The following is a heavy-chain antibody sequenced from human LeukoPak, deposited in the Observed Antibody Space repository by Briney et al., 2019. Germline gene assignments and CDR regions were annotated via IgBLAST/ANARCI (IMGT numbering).Heavy chain of an antibody. J-gene: IGHJ5*02. V-gene: IGHV4-4*07. D-gene: IGHD1-7*01. Sequence: SETLSLTCTVSGGSISSYYWSWIRQPAGKGLEWIGRIYTSGSTNYNPSLKSRVTMSVDTSKNQFSLKLSSVTAADTAVYYCARDSLPRYNWNYKTENWFDPCGQGTLVTVSS. CDR1: GGSISSYY. CDR2: IYTSGST. CDR3: ARDSLPRYNWNYKTENWFDP.